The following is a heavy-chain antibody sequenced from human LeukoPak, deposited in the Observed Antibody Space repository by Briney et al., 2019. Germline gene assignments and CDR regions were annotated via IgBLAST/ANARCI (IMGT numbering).Heavy chain of an antibody. D-gene: IGHD3-22*01. CDR2: IIPIFGTA. Sequence: SVKVSCKASGGTFSSYAISWVRQAPGQGREWMGRIIPIFGTANYAQKFQGRVTITTDESTSTAYMELSSLRSEDTAVYYCARGKDYYDSSGYLDYWGQGTLVTVSS. CDR1: GGTFSSYA. J-gene: IGHJ4*02. V-gene: IGHV1-69*05. CDR3: ARGKDYYDSSGYLDY.